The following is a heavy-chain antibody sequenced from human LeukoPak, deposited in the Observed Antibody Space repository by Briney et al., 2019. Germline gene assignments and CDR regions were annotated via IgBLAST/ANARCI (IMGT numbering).Heavy chain of an antibody. D-gene: IGHD3-10*01. V-gene: IGHV3-7*01. J-gene: IGHJ4*02. CDR1: GFTFSRHW. CDR3: ARVWIYYDSGNSNCVFDY. Sequence: GGSLRLSCAASGFTFSRHWMSWVRQAPGKGLEWVANINQDGNYVDSEKGRFTVSRDNAKNSLYMRMNSLRAEDTAVYYCARVWIYYDSGNSNCVFDYWGQGTLVTVSS. CDR2: INQDG.